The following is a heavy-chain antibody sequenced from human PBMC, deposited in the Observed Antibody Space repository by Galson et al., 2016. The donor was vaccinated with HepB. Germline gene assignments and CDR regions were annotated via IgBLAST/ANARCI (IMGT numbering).Heavy chain of an antibody. CDR2: VSGTSSDT. Sequence: SLRLSCAASRFSVGDYYMNWIRQAPGKGLEWVSYVSGTSSDTSYADSVKGRFTISRDNTRNSVYLQMDSLRAEDTAIYYCAKERGFYASRSFASYDSWGQGTLVTVSS. J-gene: IGHJ4*02. V-gene: IGHV3-11*06. D-gene: IGHD3-10*01. CDR1: RFSVGDYY. CDR3: AKERGFYASRSFASYDS.